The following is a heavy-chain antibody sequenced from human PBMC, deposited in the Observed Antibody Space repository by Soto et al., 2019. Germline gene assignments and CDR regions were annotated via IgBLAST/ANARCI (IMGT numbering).Heavy chain of an antibody. D-gene: IGHD6-6*01. J-gene: IGHJ4*02. CDR1: GGSISSTGYY. Sequence: PSETLSLTCAVSGGSISSTGYYWNWIRHHPGKGLEWIGYIYYSGSTDYNPSLKSRVTISLDTSKNQFSLKLSSVTAADTAVYYCARAHSSSSPDYWGQGTLVTVSS. CDR2: IYYSGST. V-gene: IGHV4-31*11. CDR3: ARAHSSSSPDY.